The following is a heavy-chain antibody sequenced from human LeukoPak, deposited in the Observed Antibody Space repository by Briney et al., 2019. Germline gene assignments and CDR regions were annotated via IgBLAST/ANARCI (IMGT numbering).Heavy chain of an antibody. CDR2: ISWNSGSI. V-gene: IGHV3-9*01. Sequence: TGGSLRLSCAASGFTFDDYAMHWVRQAPGKGLEWVSGISWNSGSIGYADSVKGRFTISRDNAKNSLYLQMNSLRAEDTALYYCAKDSSSGWYGSDYWGPGTLVTVSS. D-gene: IGHD6-19*01. J-gene: IGHJ4*02. CDR3: AKDSSSGWYGSDY. CDR1: GFTFDDYA.